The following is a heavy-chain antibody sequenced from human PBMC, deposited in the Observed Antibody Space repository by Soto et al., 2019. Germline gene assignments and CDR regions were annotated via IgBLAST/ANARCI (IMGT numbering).Heavy chain of an antibody. V-gene: IGHV3-30*18. CDR2: ISYDGSNK. CDR3: AKALGELSPESFDY. J-gene: IGHJ4*02. Sequence: QVQLVESGGGVVQPGTSLRLSCAASGFTFSSYGMHWVRQAQGKGLEWVTFISYDGSNKYYADSVKGRVTVSRDNSKNTRYLQMNSLRAEDTAVYFCAKALGELSPESFDYWGRGTLVTVSS. D-gene: IGHD3-16*02. CDR1: GFTFSSYG.